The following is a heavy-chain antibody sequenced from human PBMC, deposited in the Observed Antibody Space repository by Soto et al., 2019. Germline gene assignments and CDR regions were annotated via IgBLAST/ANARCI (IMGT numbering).Heavy chain of an antibody. CDR1: GFTFSSYA. V-gene: IGHV3-30-3*02. Sequence: PGGSLILSCAASGFTFSSYAMHWVRQAPGKGLEWVAVISYDGSNKYYADSVKGRFTISRDNSKNTLYLQMNSLRAEDTAVYYCAKYRYSSGWYGDYFDYWGQGTLVTVSS. CDR2: ISYDGSNK. D-gene: IGHD6-19*01. CDR3: AKYRYSSGWYGDYFDY. J-gene: IGHJ4*02.